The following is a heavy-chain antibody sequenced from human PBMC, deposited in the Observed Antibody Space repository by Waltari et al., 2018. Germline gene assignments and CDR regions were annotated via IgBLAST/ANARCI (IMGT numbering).Heavy chain of an antibody. Sequence: QVQLVQSGAEVKKPGASVKVSCKASGYTFTSYGISWVRQAPGQGLDWMGWISAYNGNTNYAQKLQGRVTMTTDTAKSTAYMELRSLRSDDTALYYCERAGYCDYYSWFDPWGQGTLVTVSS. CDR1: GYTFTSYG. CDR3: ERAGYCDYYSWFDP. D-gene: IGHD2-21*02. CDR2: ISAYNGNT. J-gene: IGHJ5*02. V-gene: IGHV1-18*01.